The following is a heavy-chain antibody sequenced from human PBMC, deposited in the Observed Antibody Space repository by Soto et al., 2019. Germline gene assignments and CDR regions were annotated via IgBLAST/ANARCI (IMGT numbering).Heavy chain of an antibody. V-gene: IGHV1-24*01. J-gene: IGHJ5*02. D-gene: IGHD1-20*01. CDR1: GYTLTELS. CDR3: ATGWKGPPGITGTTDWFDP. Sequence: ASVKVSCKVSGYTLTELSMHWVRQAPGKGLEWMGGFDPEDGETIYAQKFQGGVTMTEDTSTDTAYMELSSLRSEDTAVYYCATGWKGPPGITGTTDWFDPWGQGTLVTVSS. CDR2: FDPEDGET.